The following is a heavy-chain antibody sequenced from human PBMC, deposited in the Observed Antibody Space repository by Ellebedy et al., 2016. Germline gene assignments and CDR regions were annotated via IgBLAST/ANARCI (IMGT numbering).Heavy chain of an antibody. V-gene: IGHV1-18*01. CDR1: GYTLTSYG. CDR3: ARDRTVVVAHDAFEI. D-gene: IGHD2-15*01. J-gene: IGHJ3*02. CDR2: ISAYNGNT. Sequence: ASVKVSCKASGYTLTSYGISWVRQTPGQGLEWMGCISAYNGNTNYAQKLQGRVTMTTDTSTSTAYMELRSLRSDDTAMYYCARDRTVVVAHDAFEIWGQGTMVTVSS.